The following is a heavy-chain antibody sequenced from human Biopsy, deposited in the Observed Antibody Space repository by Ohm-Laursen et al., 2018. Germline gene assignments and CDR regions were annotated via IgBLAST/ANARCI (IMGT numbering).Heavy chain of an antibody. D-gene: IGHD5-24*01. CDR1: GYTFTSYG. CDR2: INTYNGNT. J-gene: IGHJ4*02. Sequence: SVKVSCKASGYTFTSYGISWVRQAPGQGLEWLGWINTYNGNTNYAQNLQGRVTMTTDTSTSTAYMELRSLRSDDTAVYYCARERGGYKRTDYWGQGTLVTVSS. CDR3: ARERGGYKRTDY. V-gene: IGHV1-18*01.